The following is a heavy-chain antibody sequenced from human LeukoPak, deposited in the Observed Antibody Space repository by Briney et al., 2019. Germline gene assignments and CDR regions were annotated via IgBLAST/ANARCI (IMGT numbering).Heavy chain of an antibody. CDR3: ARHGDYYGSGSRY. J-gene: IGHJ4*02. CDR1: GYSISSGNY. CDR2: IYHSGST. Sequence: SETLSLTCTVSGYSISSGNYWGWIRQPPGKGLEWIGSIYHSGSTYYNPSLKSRVTISVDRSKNQFSLKLSSVTAADTAVYYCARHGDYYGSGSRYWGQGTLVTVSS. D-gene: IGHD3-10*01. V-gene: IGHV4-38-2*02.